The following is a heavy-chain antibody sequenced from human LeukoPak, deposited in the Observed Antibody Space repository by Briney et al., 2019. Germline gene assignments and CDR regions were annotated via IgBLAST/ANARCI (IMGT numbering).Heavy chain of an antibody. CDR2: INPSGGST. CDR1: GYTFTSYY. Sequence: ASVKVSCNASGYTFTSYYMHWVRQAPGQGLEWMGIINPSGGSTSYAQKFQGRVTMTRDMSTSTVYMELSSLRSEDTAVCYCARDLDYGYYFDYWGQGTLVTVSS. CDR3: ARDLDYGYYFDY. J-gene: IGHJ4*02. D-gene: IGHD3-3*01. V-gene: IGHV1-46*01.